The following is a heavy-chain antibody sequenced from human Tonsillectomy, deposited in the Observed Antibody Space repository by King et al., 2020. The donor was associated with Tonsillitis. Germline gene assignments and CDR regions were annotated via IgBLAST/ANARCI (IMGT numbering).Heavy chain of an antibody. CDR3: ARGGYSGYDVYYHYGMDV. CDR2: ISAYNGNR. V-gene: IGHV1-18*01. Sequence: QLVQSGAEVKKPGASLKISCKASGYTFTTYGISWGRQAPGQGLEWMGWISAYNGNRNYAQKFRGRVTMTTDTSTRTAYMELRSLRSDDTAVYYCARGGYSGYDVYYHYGMDVWGQGTTVTVSS. CDR1: GYTFTTYG. J-gene: IGHJ6*02. D-gene: IGHD5-12*01.